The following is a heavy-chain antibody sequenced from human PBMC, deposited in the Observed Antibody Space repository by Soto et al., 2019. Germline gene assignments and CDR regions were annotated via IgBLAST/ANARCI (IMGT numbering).Heavy chain of an antibody. D-gene: IGHD2-2*01. Sequence: EVQLVESGGGLIQPGGSLRLSCAASEFVVSVNYMTWVRQAPGKGLEWVSLVYSGGSTHYADAVRGRFTISRDSSKNTLYLQMNSLTVDDTAVYYCTTSPSVGVWGQGTKVTVSS. V-gene: IGHV3-53*01. CDR2: VYSGGST. J-gene: IGHJ6*02. CDR1: EFVVSVNY. CDR3: TTSPSVGV.